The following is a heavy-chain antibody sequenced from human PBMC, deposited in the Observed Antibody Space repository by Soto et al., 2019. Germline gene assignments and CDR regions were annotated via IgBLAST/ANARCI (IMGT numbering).Heavy chain of an antibody. D-gene: IGHD4-17*01. V-gene: IGHV3-23*01. CDR2: LTGSGGST. Sequence: GGSLRLSCAASGFTFSSYAMSWVRQTPGKGLEWVSVLTGSGGSTYYADSVKGRFTISRGTSKNTLFLQMNSLRAEDTAVYYCAKDRYGDYGGIDYWGQGTMITVS. J-gene: IGHJ4*02. CDR1: GFTFSSYA. CDR3: AKDRYGDYGGIDY.